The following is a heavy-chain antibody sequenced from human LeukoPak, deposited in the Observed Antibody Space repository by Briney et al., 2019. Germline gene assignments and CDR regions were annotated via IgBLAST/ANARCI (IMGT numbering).Heavy chain of an antibody. CDR3: ARIGYSSSSFDY. Sequence: GGSLRLSCAGSGFTFSSYSMNWVRHAPGKGLEWVSYIGHTGSITDYADSVKGRFTISRDNTTKSSYLHMNSLRAEDTAVYYCARIGYSSSSFDYWGQGTLVTDSS. J-gene: IGHJ4*02. CDR2: IGHTGSIT. CDR1: GFTFSSYS. V-gene: IGHV3-48*04. D-gene: IGHD6-6*01.